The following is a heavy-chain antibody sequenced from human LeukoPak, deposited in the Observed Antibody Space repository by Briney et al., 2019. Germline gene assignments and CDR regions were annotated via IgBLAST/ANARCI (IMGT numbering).Heavy chain of an antibody. V-gene: IGHV4-59*01. D-gene: IGHD4-17*01. CDR1: GGSISSYC. Sequence: WEALSLPCTVSGGSISSYCWSWIRQPPGKGLEWIGCFYYSGSTNYNPSLKSRVTISVATSTNQFSLKLSSVTAADTAVYYCAREVRYYGDPNDAFDIWGQGTMVTVSS. CDR2: FYYSGST. CDR3: AREVRYYGDPNDAFDI. J-gene: IGHJ3*02.